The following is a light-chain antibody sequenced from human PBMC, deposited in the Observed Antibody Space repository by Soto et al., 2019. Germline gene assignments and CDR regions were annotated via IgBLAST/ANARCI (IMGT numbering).Light chain of an antibody. V-gene: IGKV1-9*01. CDR3: QQLKSYPLT. J-gene: IGKJ4*01. Sequence: DIPLTQSPSFLSASVGDRVTITCRASQDIGGSLAWYQQTPGKAPKVLISAASTLQSGVPSKFSGSGSGTEFTLTIGSLQPEDVATYFCQQLKSYPLTFGGGTQVEIK. CDR2: AAS. CDR1: QDIGGS.